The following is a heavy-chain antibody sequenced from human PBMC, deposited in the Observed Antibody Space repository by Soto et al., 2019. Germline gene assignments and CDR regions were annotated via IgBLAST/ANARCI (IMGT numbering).Heavy chain of an antibody. D-gene: IGHD5-18*01. CDR2: IIPIFGTA. CDR3: ASREDTAMVFDY. CDR1: GGTFSSYA. J-gene: IGHJ4*02. V-gene: IGHV1-69*13. Sequence: SVKVSCKASGGTFSSYAISWVRQAPGQGLEWMGGIIPIFGTANYAQKFQGRVTITADESTSTAYMEPSSLRSEDTAVYYCASREDTAMVFDYWGQGTLVTVSS.